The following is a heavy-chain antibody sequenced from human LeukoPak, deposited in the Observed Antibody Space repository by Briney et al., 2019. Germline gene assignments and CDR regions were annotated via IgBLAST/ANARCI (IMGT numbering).Heavy chain of an antibody. J-gene: IGHJ4*02. CDR3: ARLIPFSGWLYYFDF. D-gene: IGHD6-19*01. CDR2: IYYSGAT. V-gene: IGHV4-39*01. Sequence: PSETLSLTCTVSGGFITSTNYYWGWIRRPPGKGLEWIGSIYYSGATFYNPSLRSRVTISVDTSKNQFSLKLSSVTAADTAVYYCARLIPFSGWLYYFDFWGQGTLVTVSS. CDR1: GGFITSTNYY.